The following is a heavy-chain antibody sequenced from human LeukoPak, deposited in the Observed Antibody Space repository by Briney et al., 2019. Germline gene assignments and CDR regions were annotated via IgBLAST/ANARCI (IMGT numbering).Heavy chain of an antibody. D-gene: IGHD4-23*01. CDR3: AREYGGSSPFDY. CDR1: GFTFSSYS. Sequence: GGSLRHSCAVSGFTFSSYSMNRVRQAPGKGLEWVSYISSSGSTIYYADSVKGRFTISRDNAKNSLYLQMNSLRAEDTAVYYCAREYGGSSPFDYWGQGTLVTVSS. V-gene: IGHV3-48*04. J-gene: IGHJ4*02. CDR2: ISSSGSTI.